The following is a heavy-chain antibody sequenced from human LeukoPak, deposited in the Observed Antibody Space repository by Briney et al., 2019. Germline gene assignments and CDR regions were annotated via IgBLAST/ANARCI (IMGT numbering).Heavy chain of an antibody. CDR1: GLRFSRYN. Sequence: PGGSLRLSCTTSGLRFSRYNFNWVRQAPGKGLEWLSYISTTSETIFYGDSVEGRFNISRDNAKNLLYLQMNSLRAEDTAVYFCATYHDTTGYFKEAFEMWGQGTFVTGSS. J-gene: IGHJ3*02. CDR2: ISTTSETI. V-gene: IGHV3-48*01. D-gene: IGHD3-22*01. CDR3: ATYHDTTGYFKEAFEM.